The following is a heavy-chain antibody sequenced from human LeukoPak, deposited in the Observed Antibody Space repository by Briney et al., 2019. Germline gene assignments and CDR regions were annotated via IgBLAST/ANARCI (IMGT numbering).Heavy chain of an antibody. CDR3: ARYCSSTSCPVGAFDI. V-gene: IGHV1-69*05. D-gene: IGHD2-2*01. J-gene: IGHJ3*02. CDR2: IIPIFGTA. CDR1: GGTFSSYA. Sequence: GASVKVSCKASGGTFSSYAISWVRQAPGQGLEWMGGIIPIFGTANYAQKFQGRVTITTGESTSTAYMELSSLRSEDTAVYYCARYCSSTSCPVGAFDIWGQGTMVTVSS.